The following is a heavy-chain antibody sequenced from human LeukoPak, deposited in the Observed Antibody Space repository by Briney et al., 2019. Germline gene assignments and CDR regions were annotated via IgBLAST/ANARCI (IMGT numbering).Heavy chain of an antibody. D-gene: IGHD3-9*01. Sequence: SVKVSCKASGGTFSSYAISWVRQAPGQGLEWMGGIIPIFGTATYAQKFQGRVTITADESTSTAYMELSSLRSEDTAVYYCTRGGESYAILTGHTPWGQGTLVTVSS. J-gene: IGHJ5*02. CDR3: TRGGESYAILTGHTP. CDR1: GGTFSSYA. CDR2: IIPIFGTA. V-gene: IGHV1-69*13.